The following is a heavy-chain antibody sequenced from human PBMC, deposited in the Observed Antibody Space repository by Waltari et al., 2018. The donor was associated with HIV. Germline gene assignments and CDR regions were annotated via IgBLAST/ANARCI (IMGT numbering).Heavy chain of an antibody. Sequence: QVQLQESGPRLVKASETLSLTCTVSASSISSTYSWGWIRQPPGKGLQWIGSIYRTGTTYYNPSLKSRVTISADLSKNQFSLKLTSVSAADTAVYYCARDQDYYDSSGYTCYAFDIWGQGTSVTVSS. CDR3: ARDQDYYDSSGYTCYAFDI. CDR1: ASSISSTYS. V-gene: IGHV4-38-2*02. J-gene: IGHJ3*02. CDR2: IYRTGTT. D-gene: IGHD3-22*01.